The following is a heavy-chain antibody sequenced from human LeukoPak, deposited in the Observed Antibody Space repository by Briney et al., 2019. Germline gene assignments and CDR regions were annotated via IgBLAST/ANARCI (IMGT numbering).Heavy chain of an antibody. CDR1: GGSISSSRNY. Sequence: NASETLSLTCTVSGGSISSSRNYWGWLRQPPGKRLEWIVSNHYSGSTYYSPSHKSRVTIAVNMSKNQFPLKLTSVTAADTAVYYCARQGSNWYFEYFQHWGQGTLVTVSS. V-gene: IGHV4-39*01. D-gene: IGHD4-11*01. CDR2: NHYSGST. J-gene: IGHJ1*01. CDR3: ARQGSNWYFEYFQH.